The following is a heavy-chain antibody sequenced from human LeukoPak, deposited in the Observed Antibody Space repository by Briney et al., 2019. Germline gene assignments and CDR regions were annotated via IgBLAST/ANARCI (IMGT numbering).Heavy chain of an antibody. CDR2: INTSGST. CDR1: GGSISSYY. Sequence: SETLSLTCTVSGGSISSYYWSWIRQPAGKGLEWIGRINTSGSTNYNPSLKSRVTMSVDTSKNQFSLKNQFSLKLSSVTAADTAVYYCARDLRLYGMDVWGQGTTVTVSS. V-gene: IGHV4-4*07. CDR3: ARDLRLYGMDV. J-gene: IGHJ6*02.